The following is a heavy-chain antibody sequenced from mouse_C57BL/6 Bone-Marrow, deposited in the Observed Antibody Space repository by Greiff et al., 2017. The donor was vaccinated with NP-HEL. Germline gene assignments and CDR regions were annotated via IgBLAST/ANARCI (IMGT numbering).Heavy chain of an antibody. CDR1: GYTFTSYW. D-gene: IGHD2-4*01. V-gene: IGHV1-59*01. J-gene: IGHJ2*01. CDR2: IDPSDSYT. CDR3: ARGRLYFDY. Sequence: VQLQQSGAELVRPGTSVKLSCKASGYTFTSYWMHWVKQRPGQGLEWIGVIDPSDSYTNYNQKFKGKATLTVDTSSSTAYMQLSSLTSEDSAVYYCARGRLYFDYWGQGTTLTVSS.